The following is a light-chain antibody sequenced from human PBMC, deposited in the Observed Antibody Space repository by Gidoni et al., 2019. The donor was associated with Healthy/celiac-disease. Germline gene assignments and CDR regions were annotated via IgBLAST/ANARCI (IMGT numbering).Light chain of an antibody. V-gene: IGLV1-51*01. CDR3: GTWDSSLSAVV. CDR2: DNN. J-gene: IGLJ2*01. CDR1: SSNIGYNY. Sequence: QSVLTQPPSVSAAPGQKVTISCSGSSSNIGYNYVSWYQQLPGTAPKLLIYDNNKRPSGIPDRFSGSKSGTSATLGITGRQTGDEADYYCGTWDSSLSAVVFGGGTKLTVL.